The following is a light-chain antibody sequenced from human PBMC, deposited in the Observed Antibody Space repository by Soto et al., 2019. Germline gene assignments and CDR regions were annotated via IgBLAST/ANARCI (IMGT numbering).Light chain of an antibody. J-gene: IGKJ1*01. Sequence: EIALTHSSGTLPLSPWERATLCCSPSQSVSSSYLAWYQQKPGQAPRLLIYGASSRATGIPDRFSGSGSGTDFTLTISRLEPEDFAVCYCQQYGSSPWTFGQGTKVDIK. V-gene: IGKV3-20*01. CDR1: QSVSSSY. CDR3: QQYGSSPWT. CDR2: GAS.